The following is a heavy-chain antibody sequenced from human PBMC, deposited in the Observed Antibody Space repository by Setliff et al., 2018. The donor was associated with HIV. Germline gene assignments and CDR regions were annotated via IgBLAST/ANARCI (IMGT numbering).Heavy chain of an antibody. J-gene: IGHJ1*01. CDR3: ARFVVRGVTFIAEYVQH. Sequence: GASVKVSCKDSGYTFTSYGMSWMLQATGQGLEWMGWISAYNGNTSYAQKLHGRVTMTTDTSTSKAYMELRSLRSDDTAVNYCARFVVRGVTFIAEYVQHWGQGTLVTVSS. CDR2: ISAYNGNT. V-gene: IGHV1-18*01. D-gene: IGHD3-10*01. CDR1: GYTFTSYG.